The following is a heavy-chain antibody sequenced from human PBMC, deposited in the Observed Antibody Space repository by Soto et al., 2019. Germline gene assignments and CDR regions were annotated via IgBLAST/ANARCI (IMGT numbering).Heavy chain of an antibody. CDR3: AKEYPGRAFDI. Sequence: EVKLVESGGDLVQPGGSLRLSCAEFGFTFRRYWVSWVRQAPGKGLEWLANINEDGSEKYHVDSVRGRFTISRDNAEKSLYLYMHGLTAEDTAVYYCAKEYPGRAFDIWGQGTTVTVSS. J-gene: IGHJ3*02. D-gene: IGHD7-27*01. CDR2: INEDGSEK. V-gene: IGHV3-7*04. CDR1: GFTFRRYW.